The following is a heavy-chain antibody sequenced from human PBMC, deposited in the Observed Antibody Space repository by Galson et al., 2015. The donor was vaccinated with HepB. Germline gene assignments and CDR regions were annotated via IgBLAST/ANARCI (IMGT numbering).Heavy chain of an antibody. CDR2: INAGNGNT. CDR1: GYTFTSYA. J-gene: IGHJ3*02. V-gene: IGHV1-3*01. Sequence: SVKVSCKASGYTFTSYAMHWVRQAPGQRLEWMGWINAGNGNTKYSQKFQGRVTITRDTSASTAYMELSSLRSEDTAVYYCARDEWELNNAFDIWGQGTMVTVSS. D-gene: IGHD1-26*01. CDR3: ARDEWELNNAFDI.